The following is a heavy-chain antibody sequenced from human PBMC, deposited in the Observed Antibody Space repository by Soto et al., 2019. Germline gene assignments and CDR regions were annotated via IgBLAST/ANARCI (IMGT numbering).Heavy chain of an antibody. Sequence: ASVNVSCKASGGTFSNHAINWVRQAPGQGPEWMGGIILPFGTANYAQNFQGRVTITADESMTTAYLELNGLRSEDTAVYYCSRGPDYAGYIDDWGQGSLVTVSS. V-gene: IGHV1-69*13. D-gene: IGHD4-17*01. CDR1: GGTFSNHA. CDR3: SRGPDYAGYIDD. J-gene: IGHJ4*02. CDR2: IILPFGTA.